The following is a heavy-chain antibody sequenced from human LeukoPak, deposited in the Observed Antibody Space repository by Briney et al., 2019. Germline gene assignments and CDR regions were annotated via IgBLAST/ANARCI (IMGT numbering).Heavy chain of an antibody. CDR1: GGSFNDYY. V-gene: IGHV4-34*01. D-gene: IGHD2-15*01. J-gene: IGHJ6*03. CDR3: ARGYCSGGSCYSYYYYSYMDV. CDR2: INHSGST. Sequence: SETLSLTCAVYGGSFNDYYWSWIRQPPGKGLEWIGEINHSGSTNYNPSLKSRVTISVDPSKNQFSLKLSSVTAADTAVYYCARGYCSGGSCYSYYYYSYMDVWGKGTTVTVSS.